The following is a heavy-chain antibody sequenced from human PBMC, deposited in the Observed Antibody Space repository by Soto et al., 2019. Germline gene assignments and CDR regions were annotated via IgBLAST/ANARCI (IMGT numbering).Heavy chain of an antibody. J-gene: IGHJ4*02. V-gene: IGHV3-23*01. CDR1: GFTFSSYA. CDR3: AKGRGIAARSAGTLFDY. CDR2: ISGSGGST. D-gene: IGHD6-6*01. Sequence: EVQLLESGGGLVQPGGSVRLSCAASGFTFSSYAMSWVREAPGKGLEWVSAISGSGGSTYYADSVKGRFTISRDNSKNTLYLQMNSLRAEDTAVYYCAKGRGIAARSAGTLFDYWGQGTLVTVSS.